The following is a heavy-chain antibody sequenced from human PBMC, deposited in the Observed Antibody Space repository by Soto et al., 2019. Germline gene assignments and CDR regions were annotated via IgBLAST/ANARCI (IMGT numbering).Heavy chain of an antibody. D-gene: IGHD2-8*02. CDR3: ARESGGRVRDQYYYSDLDF. CDR1: GGTFSSYT. CDR2: IIPILGIA. J-gene: IGHJ6*03. Sequence: QVQLVQSGAEVKKPGSSVKVSCKASGGTFSSYTISWVRQAPGQGLEWMGRIIPILGIANYAQKFQGRVTITADKSTSTAYMELSSLMSEDTAVDYGARESGGRVRDQYYYSDLDFWGKGTTVTVCS. V-gene: IGHV1-69*08.